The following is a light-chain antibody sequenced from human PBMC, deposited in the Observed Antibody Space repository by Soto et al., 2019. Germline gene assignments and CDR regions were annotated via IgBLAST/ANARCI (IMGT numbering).Light chain of an antibody. V-gene: IGLV2-14*01. CDR3: QSYDSSLSASVV. Sequence: QSALTQPASVSGSPGQSITISCTGTSSDVGAYTSVSWYQQHPGKAPKLIIYEVTNRPPGVSTRFSGSKSASTASLTISGLQAEDEAHYYCQSYDSSLSASVVFGGGTQLTVL. CDR2: EVT. J-gene: IGLJ2*01. CDR1: SSDVGAYTS.